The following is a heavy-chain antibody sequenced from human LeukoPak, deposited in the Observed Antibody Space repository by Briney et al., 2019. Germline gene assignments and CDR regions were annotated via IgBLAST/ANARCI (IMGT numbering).Heavy chain of an antibody. Sequence: SSETLSLTCAVYGGSFSGYYWSWIRQPPGKGLEWIGEINHSGSTNYNPSLKSRVTISVDTSKNQFSLKLSSVTAADTAVYYCXXXXYYDFWSGYSHDFDYWGQGTLVTVSS. D-gene: IGHD3-3*01. J-gene: IGHJ4*02. CDR3: XXXXYYDFWSGYSHDFDY. CDR2: INHSGST. CDR1: GGSFSGYY. V-gene: IGHV4-34*01.